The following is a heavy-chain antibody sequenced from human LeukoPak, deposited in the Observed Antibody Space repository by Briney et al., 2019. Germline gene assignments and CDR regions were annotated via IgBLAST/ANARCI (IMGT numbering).Heavy chain of an antibody. CDR3: ARDKAVAGEVGGFDY. J-gene: IGHJ4*02. V-gene: IGHV3-30-3*01. CDR2: ISYDGSNK. D-gene: IGHD6-19*01. CDR1: GFTFSSYA. Sequence: PGGSLRLSCAASGFTFSSYAMHWVRQAPGKGLEWVADISYDGSNKYYADSVKGRFTITRDNPKNTLYLQMNSLRAEDTAVYYCARDKAVAGEVGGFDYWGQGTLVTVSS.